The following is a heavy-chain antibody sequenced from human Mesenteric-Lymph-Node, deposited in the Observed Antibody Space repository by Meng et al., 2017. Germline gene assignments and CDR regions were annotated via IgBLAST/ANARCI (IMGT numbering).Heavy chain of an antibody. CDR3: ARVGHSSSWYGVVWFDP. J-gene: IGHJ5*02. CDR1: GFTFSNHW. Sequence: GGSLRLSCAASGFTFSNHWMSWVRQAPGKGLEWVASLKHDGREKYYVDSVKGRFTISRDNAKNSLYLQMNSPRAEDTAVYYCARVGHSSSWYGVVWFDPWGQGTLVTVSS. CDR2: LKHDGREK. D-gene: IGHD6-13*01. V-gene: IGHV3-7*01.